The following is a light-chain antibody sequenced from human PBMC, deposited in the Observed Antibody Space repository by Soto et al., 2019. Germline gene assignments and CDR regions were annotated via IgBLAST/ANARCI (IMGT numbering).Light chain of an antibody. CDR1: SRDVGGYNY. V-gene: IGLV2-14*01. J-gene: IGLJ2*01. Sequence: QSALTQPASVSGSPGQSITISCTGTSRDVGGYNYVSWYQQHPGKAPKLMIYDVSNRPSGVSNRFSGSKSGNTASLTISGLQAEDEADYYCSSYTSSSIPVVFGGGTKLTVL. CDR3: SSYTSSSIPVV. CDR2: DVS.